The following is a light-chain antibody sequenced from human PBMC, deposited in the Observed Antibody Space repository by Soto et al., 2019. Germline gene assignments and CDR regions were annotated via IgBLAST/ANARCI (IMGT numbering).Light chain of an antibody. Sequence: QSVLTQPPSVSGAPGQRVTISCTGSSSNIGAGYDVHWYQQLPGTAPKLLIYANTNRPSGVPDRLSGSMSGTSASLAITGLQAEDEADYYCQSYDSRLSVVFGGGTKVTVL. V-gene: IGLV1-40*01. CDR3: QSYDSRLSVV. CDR1: SSNIGAGYD. J-gene: IGLJ2*01. CDR2: ANT.